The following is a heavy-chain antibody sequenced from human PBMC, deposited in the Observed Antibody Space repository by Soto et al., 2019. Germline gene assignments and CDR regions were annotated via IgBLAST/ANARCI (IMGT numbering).Heavy chain of an antibody. J-gene: IGHJ4*02. Sequence: QITLKESGPTLVRPTQTLTLTCAFSGFSLSTSGVGVGWIRQPPGKALEWLAVIYWDYSKHYTPSPRSRPTITRHSSNTHVVPTITNLDPLHRSTVYCTQTGPEHWALEYWGQGKLVSLPS. CDR1: GFSLSTSGVG. D-gene: IGHD7-27*01. CDR2: IYWDYSK. CDR3: TQTGPEHWALEY. V-gene: IGHV2-5*02.